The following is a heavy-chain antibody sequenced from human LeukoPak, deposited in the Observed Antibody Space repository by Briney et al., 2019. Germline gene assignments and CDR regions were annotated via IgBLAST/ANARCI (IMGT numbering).Heavy chain of an antibody. CDR2: RNSDGSST. J-gene: IGHJ4*02. CDR3: ARTKLCFGERYFDY. Sequence: GGSLRLSCAACGVTFSSYWMHWVRQAPGKGLVWVSRRNSDGSSTSYADSVKGRFTISRENAKNTLYLPMNSQRAEATAVYYGARTKLCFGERYFDYWAQGTLVTVSS. D-gene: IGHD3-10*01. CDR1: GVTFSSYW. V-gene: IGHV3-74*01.